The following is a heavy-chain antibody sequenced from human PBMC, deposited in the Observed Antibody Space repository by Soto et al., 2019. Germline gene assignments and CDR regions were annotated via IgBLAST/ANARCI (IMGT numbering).Heavy chain of an antibody. CDR1: GGTFSSYA. CDR2: IIPIFGTA. CDR3: ARDIFINYGGAYYYYGMDV. J-gene: IGHJ6*02. V-gene: IGHV1-69*13. Sequence: GASVKVSCKASGGTFSSYAISWVRQAPGQGLEWMGGIIPIFGTANYAQKFQGRVTITADESTSTAYIELSSLRSEDTAVYYCARDIFINYGGAYYYYGMDVCGQGTTVTVSS. D-gene: IGHD3-3*02.